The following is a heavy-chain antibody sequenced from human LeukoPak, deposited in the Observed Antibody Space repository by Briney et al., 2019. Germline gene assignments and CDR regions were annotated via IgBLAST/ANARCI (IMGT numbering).Heavy chain of an antibody. J-gene: IGHJ4*02. CDR2: IYYSGST. D-gene: IGHD6-19*01. V-gene: IGHV4-39*07. CDR3: ARGPYSSGWWEPWAFHFDY. Sequence: PSETLSLTCTVSGGSISSSSYYWGWIRQPPGKGLEWIGSIYYSGSTNYNPSLKSRVTISVDTSKNQFSLKLSSVTAADTAVYYCARGPYSSGWWEPWAFHFDYWGQGTLVTVSS. CDR1: GGSISSSSYY.